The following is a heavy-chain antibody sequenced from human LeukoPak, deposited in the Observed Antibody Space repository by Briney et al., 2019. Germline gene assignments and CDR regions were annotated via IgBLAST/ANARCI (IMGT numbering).Heavy chain of an antibody. D-gene: IGHD2-2*01. Sequence: GGSLRLSCAASGFSFSIYWMSWVRQPPGKGLEWVANIMHDGSEKNYVDSVKGRFTISRDNAKNSLYLQVNSLRAEDTAVYYCARDGWGIVPAAISTPYYYYVDVWGKGTTVTVSS. V-gene: IGHV3-7*03. CDR3: ARDGWGIVPAAISTPYYYYVDV. CDR1: GFSFSIYW. CDR2: IMHDGSEK. J-gene: IGHJ6*03.